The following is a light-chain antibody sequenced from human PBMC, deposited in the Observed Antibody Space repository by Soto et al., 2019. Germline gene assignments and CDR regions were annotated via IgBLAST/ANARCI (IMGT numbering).Light chain of an antibody. CDR2: DVS. Sequence: QSVLIQPASVSGSPGQSIAISCTGVRTDVADGYDYVSWYQQHPGQAPQLIIYDVSNRPSGVSDRFSGSKSGNTASLTISGLQAEDGAEYYCTSYTSSTTFYVFGTGTKVTVL. CDR3: TSYTSSTTFYV. J-gene: IGLJ1*01. V-gene: IGLV2-14*03. CDR1: RTDVADGYDY.